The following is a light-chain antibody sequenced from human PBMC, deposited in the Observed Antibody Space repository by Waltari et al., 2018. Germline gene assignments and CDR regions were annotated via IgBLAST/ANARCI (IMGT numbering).Light chain of an antibody. V-gene: IGKV3-11*01. Sequence: EIVLTQSPATLSLSPGERASLSCRASQSVDTYLAWYQQKPGQAPRLLIYDASNRATGIPARFSGSGSGTDFTLTISSLEPEDFAVYYCRQRSNWVTFGG. J-gene: IGKJ4*01. CDR1: QSVDTY. CDR3: RQRSNWVT. CDR2: DAS.